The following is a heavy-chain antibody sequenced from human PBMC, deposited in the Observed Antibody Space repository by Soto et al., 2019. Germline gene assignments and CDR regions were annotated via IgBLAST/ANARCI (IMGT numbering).Heavy chain of an antibody. CDR1: GFTFGDYA. CDR3: TRDFRYYDILTGYYGSNWFDP. CDR2: IRSKAYGGTT. Sequence: GGSLRLSCTASGFTFGDYAMSWFRQAPGKGLEWVGFIRSKAYGGTTEYAASVKGRFTISRDDSKSIAYLQMNSLKTEDTAVYYCTRDFRYYDILTGYYGSNWFDPWGQGTLVTVSS. D-gene: IGHD3-9*01. J-gene: IGHJ5*02. V-gene: IGHV3-49*03.